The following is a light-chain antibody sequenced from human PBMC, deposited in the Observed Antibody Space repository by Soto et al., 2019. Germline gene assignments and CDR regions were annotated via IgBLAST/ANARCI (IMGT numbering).Light chain of an antibody. CDR1: HSISDW. CDR3: QQYSSYWT. J-gene: IGKJ1*01. Sequence: IQMTLSPSSLSASVRDSVSITWRASHSISDWLAWFQQKPGKAPKLLIYKASTLEIGVPARFSGSGSGTEFTLTISSLQPDDFATYYCQQYSSYWTFAQGTKVDIK. CDR2: KAS. V-gene: IGKV1-5*03.